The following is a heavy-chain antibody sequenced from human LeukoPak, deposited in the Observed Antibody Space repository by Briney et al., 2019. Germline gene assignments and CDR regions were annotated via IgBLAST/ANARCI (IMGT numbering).Heavy chain of an antibody. CDR3: AKSSPQSHFDWLPLLDY. D-gene: IGHD3-9*01. V-gene: IGHV3-23*01. CDR2: ISGSGGST. CDR1: GFTVSSNY. J-gene: IGHJ4*02. Sequence: QSGGSLRLSCAASGFTVSSNYMSWVRQAPGKGLEWVSAISGSGGSTYYADSVKGRFTISRDNSKNTLYLQMNSLRAEDTAVYYCAKSSPQSHFDWLPLLDYWGQGTLVTVSS.